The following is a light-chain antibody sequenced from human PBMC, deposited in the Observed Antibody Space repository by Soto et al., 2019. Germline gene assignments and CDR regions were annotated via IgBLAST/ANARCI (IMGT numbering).Light chain of an antibody. J-gene: IGKJ4*01. CDR2: DAS. V-gene: IGKV1-33*01. CDR1: QDISDS. Sequence: DIQMTQSPSSLSASVGDRVTITCQASQDISDSLNWYQQKPGKAPKLLIYDASNLETGVPSRFSGSGSGTDFTFTISRLQPEDIATYYCQQYDNLPLTFGGGTKVDIK. CDR3: QQYDNLPLT.